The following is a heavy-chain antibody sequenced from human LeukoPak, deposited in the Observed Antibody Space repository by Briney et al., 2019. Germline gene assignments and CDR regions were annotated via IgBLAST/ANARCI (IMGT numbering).Heavy chain of an antibody. CDR3: AREWPAGVTDY. J-gene: IGHJ4*02. V-gene: IGHV3-64*01. Sequence: GGSLRLSCAASGFTFNTHPMHWVRQAPGKKLESVSAISTDGRDTYYSNSVKGRFTISRDNSKNTLYLQMGSLTAEDTAVYFCAREWPAGVTDYWGQGTLVTVSS. CDR2: ISTDGRDT. D-gene: IGHD3-10*01. CDR1: GFTFNTHP.